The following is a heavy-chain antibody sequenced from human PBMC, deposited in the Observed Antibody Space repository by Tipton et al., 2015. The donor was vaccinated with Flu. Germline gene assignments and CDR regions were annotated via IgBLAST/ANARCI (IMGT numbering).Heavy chain of an antibody. D-gene: IGHD2/OR15-2a*01. CDR3: ARGMNSGLVDV. J-gene: IGHJ6*02. CDR2: ISSSGDNT. CDR1: GFTFSDYA. V-gene: IGHV3-64*07. Sequence: VQSGGGLIQRGGSLRLSCAASGFTFSDYAMHWVRQAPGKGLEYVSAISSSGDNTYYADSVKGRFTISRDNSKNTLYLQMGSLRADDMAVYYCARGMNSGLVDVWGQGTTVTVSS.